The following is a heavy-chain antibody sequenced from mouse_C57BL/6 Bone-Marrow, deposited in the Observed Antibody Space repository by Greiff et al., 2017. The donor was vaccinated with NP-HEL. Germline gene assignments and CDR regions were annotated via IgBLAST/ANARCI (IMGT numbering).Heavy chain of an antibody. CDR3: ARPLYYYGSSPWFAY. V-gene: IGHV1-78*01. J-gene: IGHJ3*01. CDR1: GYTFTDHT. Sequence: VQLQQSDAELVKPGASVKISCKVSGYTFTDHTIHWMKQRPEQGLEWIGYIYPRDGSTKYNEKFKGKATLTADKSSSTAYMQLNSLTSEDSAVYFCARPLYYYGSSPWFAYWGQGTLVTVSA. D-gene: IGHD1-1*01. CDR2: IYPRDGST.